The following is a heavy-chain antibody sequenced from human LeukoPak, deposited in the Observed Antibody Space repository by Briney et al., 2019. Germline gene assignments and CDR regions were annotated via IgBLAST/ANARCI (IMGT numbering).Heavy chain of an antibody. CDR2: IYYSGST. D-gene: IGHD3-22*01. CDR3: AREMWDGDSSGYYARFDY. V-gene: IGHV4-59*01. Sequence: SETLSLTCTVSGGSISSYYWSWIRQPPGKGLEWIGYIYYSGSTNYNPSLKSRVTISVDTSKNQFSLKLSSVTAADTAVYYCAREMWDGDSSGYYARFDYWGQGILVTVSS. J-gene: IGHJ4*02. CDR1: GGSISSYY.